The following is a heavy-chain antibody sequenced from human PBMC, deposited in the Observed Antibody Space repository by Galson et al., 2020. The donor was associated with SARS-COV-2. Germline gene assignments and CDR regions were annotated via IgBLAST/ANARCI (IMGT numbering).Heavy chain of an antibody. CDR3: ARPSGYNPNYFAMDV. J-gene: IGHJ6*02. CDR1: EYTFTSYY. D-gene: IGHD6-25*01. Sequence: ASVKVSCKASEYTFTSYYLHWVRQAPGQGLEWMGIIKPSGGSTTYAQKFQGRVTMTTDTSTSTVYMEVSSLRSEDTAVYYCARPSGYNPNYFAMDVWGQGTTVTVSS. CDR2: IKPSGGST. V-gene: IGHV1-46*01.